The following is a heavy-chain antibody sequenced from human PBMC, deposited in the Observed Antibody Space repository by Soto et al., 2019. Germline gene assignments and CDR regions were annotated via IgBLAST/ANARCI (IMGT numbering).Heavy chain of an antibody. CDR1: GASISNFY. CDR3: AKGGIYYFDS. Sequence: PSETLSLTCSVSGASISNFYLSWIRQSAGKGLEWIGRLYTRGTTDYNPSLKSRVTMSIDTSKNRVSLSLTSVTAADTAVYYCAKGGIYYFDSWGQGIVVTVSS. D-gene: IGHD3-16*01. CDR2: LYTRGTT. V-gene: IGHV4-4*07. J-gene: IGHJ4*02.